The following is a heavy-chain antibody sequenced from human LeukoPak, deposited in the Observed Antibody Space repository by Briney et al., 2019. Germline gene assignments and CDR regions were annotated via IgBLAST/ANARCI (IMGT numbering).Heavy chain of an antibody. CDR2: IKSKTDSGTT. D-gene: IGHD2-2*01. CDR1: GFTFSNAW. Sequence: GGSLRLSCAASGFTFSNAWMSWVRQAPGKGLEWVGRIKSKTDSGTTDYAGPVKGRFTISRDESKNTLYLQMNSLKFEDTAVYYCTTAPAQSDYWGQGTLVTVSS. CDR3: TTAPAQSDY. J-gene: IGHJ4*02. V-gene: IGHV3-15*01.